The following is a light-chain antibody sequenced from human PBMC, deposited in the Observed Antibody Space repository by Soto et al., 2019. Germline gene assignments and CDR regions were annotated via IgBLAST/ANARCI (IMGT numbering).Light chain of an antibody. J-gene: IGKJ5*01. CDR2: NAS. CDR1: QSVSPF. Sequence: ELVLTQSPATQSLSPGERAILSCRASQSVSPFLAWFQPQPGQPPRLLIYNASNRTTGIPARFSGSGSGTDFTPTISSLEPQDFAVYYCQQRSNWPPITFGQGTRLEIK. CDR3: QQRSNWPPIT. V-gene: IGKV3-11*01.